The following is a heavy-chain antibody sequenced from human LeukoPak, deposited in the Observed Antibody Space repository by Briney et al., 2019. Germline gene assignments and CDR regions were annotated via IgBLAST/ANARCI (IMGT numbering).Heavy chain of an antibody. CDR1: GFTFSNYG. CDR3: AKEWGGYSSSWYPSYFDY. J-gene: IGHJ4*02. D-gene: IGHD6-13*01. CDR2: IRFDGSNK. V-gene: IGHV3-30*02. Sequence: GGSLRLSCAASGFTFSNYGMHWVRQAPGKGLEWVAFIRFDGSNKYYADSVTGRFTISRDNSKNTLYLQMNSLRAEDTAVYYCAKEWGGYSSSWYPSYFDYWGQGTLVTVSS.